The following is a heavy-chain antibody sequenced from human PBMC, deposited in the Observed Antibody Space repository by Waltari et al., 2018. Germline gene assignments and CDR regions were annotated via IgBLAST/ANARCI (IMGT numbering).Heavy chain of an antibody. D-gene: IGHD6-19*01. CDR3: ARSGIAVVNDAFDI. CDR2: IYSGGST. V-gene: IGHV3-66*01. Sequence: EVQLVESGGGLVQPGGSLRLSCAASGFTFSSYWMSWVRQAPGKGLEWVSVIYSGGSTYYADSVKGRFTISRDNSKNTLYLQMNSLRAEDTAVYYCARSGIAVVNDAFDIWGQGTMVTVSS. CDR1: GFTFSSYW. J-gene: IGHJ3*02.